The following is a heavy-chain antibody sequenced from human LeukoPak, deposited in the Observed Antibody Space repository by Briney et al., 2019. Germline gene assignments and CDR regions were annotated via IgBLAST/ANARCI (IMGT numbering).Heavy chain of an antibody. D-gene: IGHD1-26*01. Sequence: GGSLRLSCAASSFTFNTYSMNWVRQAPGKGLEWVSSVSSSSSYIDYADSGKGRFTISRDNAKNSLYLQMNSLRVEDTAVYYCAKGGSGTYFLDYWGQGTLVTVSS. CDR3: AKGGSGTYFLDY. CDR1: SFTFNTYS. V-gene: IGHV3-21*01. CDR2: VSSSSSYI. J-gene: IGHJ4*02.